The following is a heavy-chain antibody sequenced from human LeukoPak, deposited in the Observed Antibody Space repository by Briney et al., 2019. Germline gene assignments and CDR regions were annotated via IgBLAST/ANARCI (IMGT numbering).Heavy chain of an antibody. D-gene: IGHD2-15*01. J-gene: IGHJ5*02. Sequence: SETLSLTCTVSGGSISDSRYNWGWIRQPPGKGLEWIGSLYYSGSTFYNPSLKSRVTISVDTSKSQFSLNLVSVTAADTAVYYCARHVGCSGGSCYSDNWFDPWGQGTLVTVYS. CDR3: ARHVGCSGGSCYSDNWFDP. CDR2: LYYSGST. CDR1: GGSISDSRYN. V-gene: IGHV4-39*01.